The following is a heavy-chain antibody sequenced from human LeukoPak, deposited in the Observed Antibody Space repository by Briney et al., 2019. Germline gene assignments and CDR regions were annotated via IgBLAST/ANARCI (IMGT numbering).Heavy chain of an antibody. CDR3: ARDLGGIAARPNHYYGMDV. V-gene: IGHV4-59*01. CDR1: GGSISSYY. Sequence: PSETLSLTCTVSGGSISSYYWSWIRQPPGKGLEWIGYIYYSGSTNYNPSLKSRVTISVDTSKNQFSLKLSSVTAADTAVYYCARDLGGIAARPNHYYGMDVWGQGTTVTVSS. J-gene: IGHJ6*02. CDR2: IYYSGST. D-gene: IGHD6-6*01.